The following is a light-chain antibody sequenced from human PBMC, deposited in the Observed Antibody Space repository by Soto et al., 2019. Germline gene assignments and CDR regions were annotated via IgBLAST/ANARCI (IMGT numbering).Light chain of an antibody. V-gene: IGKV2-40*01. CDR1: RSLLDSDDGNTY. CDR3: MQGIEFPYT. J-gene: IGKJ2*01. CDR2: TLS. Sequence: EIVMTQTPLSLPVTPGEAASISCRCSRSLLDSDDGNTYLDWYLQKPGQSPQLVMYTLSYRASGVPDWFSVSGSGTDFTLKISRMEAEDVGVYYCMQGIEFPYTFGQGTKLEIK.